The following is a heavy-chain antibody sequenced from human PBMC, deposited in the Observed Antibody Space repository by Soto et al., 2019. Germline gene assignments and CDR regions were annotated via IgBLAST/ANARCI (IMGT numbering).Heavy chain of an antibody. V-gene: IGHV4-59*01. CDR2: IYYSGTT. CDR3: AIENLRWFGP. Sequence: KASETLSLTCTVSGGSISSYYWSWIRQPPGKGPEWIGYIYYSGTTSYNPSLKSRVTISIDTTKNQLSLKLTSVTAADTAVYYCAIENLRWFGPWGQGTLVTVS. J-gene: IGHJ5*02. CDR1: GGSISSYY.